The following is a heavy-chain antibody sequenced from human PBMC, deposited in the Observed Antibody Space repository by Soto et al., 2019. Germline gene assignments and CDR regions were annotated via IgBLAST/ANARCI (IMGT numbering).Heavy chain of an antibody. CDR1: GFNFSSYS. J-gene: IGHJ6*02. CDR2: ISSSSSHI. Sequence: GGSLRLSCAASGFNFSSYSMNWVRQAPGKGLEWVSSISSSSSHIYYADSVKGRFTISRDNAENSLYLQMNSLRAEDTAVYYCARPYYYDSSGYYYTDYYYYYGMDVWGQGTTVTVSS. D-gene: IGHD3-22*01. V-gene: IGHV3-21*01. CDR3: ARPYYYDSSGYYYTDYYYYYGMDV.